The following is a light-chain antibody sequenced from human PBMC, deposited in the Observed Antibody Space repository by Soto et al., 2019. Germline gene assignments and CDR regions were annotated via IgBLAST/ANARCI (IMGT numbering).Light chain of an antibody. Sequence: EIQMTQSPSTLSASVGDRVTVTCRASQRISMYLAWYQQKPGKAPRLLIYDASSLESGVPSRFSGSGSGTEFTLTISSLQPDDFATYYCQQYDSYTGTFGQGTKVDI. CDR1: QRISMY. J-gene: IGKJ1*01. V-gene: IGKV1-5*01. CDR3: QQYDSYTGT. CDR2: DAS.